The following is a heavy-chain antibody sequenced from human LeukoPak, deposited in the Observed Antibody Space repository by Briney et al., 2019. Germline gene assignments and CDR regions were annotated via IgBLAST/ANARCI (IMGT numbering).Heavy chain of an antibody. V-gene: IGHV3-30*02. D-gene: IGHD3-10*01. CDR2: IRYDGSNK. Sequence: GGSLRLSCAASGFTFSSYGMHWVRQAPGKGLEWVAFIRYDGSNKYYADSVKGRFTISRDNSKNTLYLQMNSLRAEDTAVYYCAKVLYGSGSYTYYYYYMDVWGKGTTVTISS. CDR1: GFTFSSYG. J-gene: IGHJ6*03. CDR3: AKVLYGSGSYTYYYYYMDV.